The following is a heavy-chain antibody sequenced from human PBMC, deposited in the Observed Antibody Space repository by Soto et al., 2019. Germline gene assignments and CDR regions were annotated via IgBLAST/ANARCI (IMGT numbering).Heavy chain of an antibody. CDR2: MSFDGSNQ. V-gene: IGHV3-30*18. D-gene: IGHD6-19*01. J-gene: IGHJ4*02. CDR1: GFTFSSYG. Sequence: VRLSCAASGFTFSSYGMHWVRQAPGKGLEWVAMMSFDGSNQYYGESVKGRFTISRDKTNNTLYLQMSSLRPEDTAVYFCAKDGGQWLTLLDSWGQGTLVTVSS. CDR3: AKDGGQWLTLLDS.